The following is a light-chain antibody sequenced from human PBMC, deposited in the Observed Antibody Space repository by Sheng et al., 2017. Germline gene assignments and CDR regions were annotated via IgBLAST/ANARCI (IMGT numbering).Light chain of an antibody. CDR1: SSDIGGYDY. CDR2: DVT. CDR3: SSSARGITV. V-gene: IGLV2-14*03. Sequence: QPALTQPASVSGSPGQSITISCTGTSSDIGGYDYVSWYQRHPGKAPRLIIFDVTNRPSGVSDRFSGSKSVNTASLTISGVQPEDEADYFCSSSARGITVFGSGTKVTVL. J-gene: IGLJ1*01.